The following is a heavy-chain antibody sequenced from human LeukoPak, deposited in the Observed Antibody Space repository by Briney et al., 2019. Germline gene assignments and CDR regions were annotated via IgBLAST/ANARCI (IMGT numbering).Heavy chain of an antibody. Sequence: GGSLRLSCAASGLSFSSYAMHWVRQAPGKGLEWVANINQDGSEKYYVDSVKGRFTISRDNGKNSLHLQMNSLRAEDTAIYYCARALGVWGQGTTVTVSS. J-gene: IGHJ6*02. CDR1: GLSFSSYA. CDR3: ARALGV. V-gene: IGHV3-7*03. CDR2: INQDGSEK.